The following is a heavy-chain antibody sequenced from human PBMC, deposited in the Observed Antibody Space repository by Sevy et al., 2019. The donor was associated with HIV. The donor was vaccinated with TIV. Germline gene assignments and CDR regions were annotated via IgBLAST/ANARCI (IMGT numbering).Heavy chain of an antibody. CDR1: GYTFTNYY. CDR2: INPSDVSP. CDR3: GRTSPRGGFDY. J-gene: IGHJ4*02. Sequence: ASVKVSCKASGYTFTNYYIHWVRQAPGQGLEWMGIINPSDVSPIYAQKFQGRVTMTRDTSTSTVYMELSSLRSDDTAVYYCGRTSPRGGFDYWGQGALVTVSS. V-gene: IGHV1-46*03. D-gene: IGHD3-16*01.